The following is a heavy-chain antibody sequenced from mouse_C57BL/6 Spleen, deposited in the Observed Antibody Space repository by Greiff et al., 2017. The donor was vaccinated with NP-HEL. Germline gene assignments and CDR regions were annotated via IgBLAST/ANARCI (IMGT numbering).Heavy chain of an antibody. V-gene: IGHV1-18*01. CDR1: GYTFTDYN. Sequence: VQLQQSGPELVKPGASVKIPCKASGYTFTDYNMDWVKQSHGKSLEWIGDINPNNGGTIYHQKFKGKATLTVDKSSSTAYMELRSLTSEDTAVYYCARWLRRDWYFDVWGTGTTVTVSS. J-gene: IGHJ1*03. CDR2: INPNNGGT. D-gene: IGHD2-2*01. CDR3: ARWLRRDWYFDV.